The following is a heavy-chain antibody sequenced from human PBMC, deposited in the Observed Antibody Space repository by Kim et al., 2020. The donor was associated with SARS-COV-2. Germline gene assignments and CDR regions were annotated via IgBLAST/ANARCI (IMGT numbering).Heavy chain of an antibody. CDR1: GFTFSSSA. D-gene: IGHD3-10*01. J-gene: IGHJ6*02. CDR3: AKSYYGSGSRMDV. Sequence: GGSLRLSCAASGFTFSSSAMSWVRQAPGKGLEWVSTISGSGGSTFYADSVKGRFTISRDNSKNTLYLQMNSLRAEDAAVYYCAKSYYGSGSRMDVWGQGTTVTVSS. V-gene: IGHV3-23*01. CDR2: ISGSGGST.